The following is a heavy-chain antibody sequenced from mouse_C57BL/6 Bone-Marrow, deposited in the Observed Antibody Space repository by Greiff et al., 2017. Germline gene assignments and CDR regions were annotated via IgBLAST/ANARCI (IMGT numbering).Heavy chain of an antibody. CDR1: GYTFTSYW. CDR3: ARSPHYAPDY. CDR2: IDPNSGGT. D-gene: IGHD1-2*01. V-gene: IGHV1-72*01. Sequence: VKLQQPGAELVKPGASVKLSCKASGYTFTSYWMHWVKQRPGRGLGWIGRIDPNSGGTKSNEQFKSKATLTVDKPSSPAYMQLSSLTSEDSAVYYCARSPHYAPDYWGQGTTLTVSS. J-gene: IGHJ2*01.